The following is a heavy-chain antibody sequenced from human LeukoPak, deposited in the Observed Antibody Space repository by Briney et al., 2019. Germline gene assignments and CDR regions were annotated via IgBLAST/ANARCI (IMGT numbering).Heavy chain of an antibody. CDR2: IYSGGST. CDR3: ARDYESSGSNGAFDI. CDR1: GFTVSTNY. Sequence: GGSLRLSCAASGFTVSTNYMSWVRQAPGKGLEWVSVIYSGGSTHYAESVKGRFTISRDNSKDTVYLQMNSVRAEDTAVYYCARDYESSGSNGAFDIWGQGTMVTVSS. D-gene: IGHD6-19*01. J-gene: IGHJ3*02. V-gene: IGHV3-53*01.